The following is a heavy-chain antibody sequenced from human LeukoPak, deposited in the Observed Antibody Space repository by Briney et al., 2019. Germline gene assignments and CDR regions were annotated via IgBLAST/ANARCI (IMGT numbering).Heavy chain of an antibody. CDR1: GGTFSSYG. Sequence: SVQVSCKASGGTFSSYGISWARQAPGQGLEWMGGIIPIFDTTNYAQKFQGRVTITADESTSTAYMELSSLRSEDTAVYYCARGDCSGGSCYPGYYYGMDVWGKGTTVTVSS. CDR3: ARGDCSGGSCYPGYYYGMDV. J-gene: IGHJ6*04. D-gene: IGHD2-15*01. V-gene: IGHV1-69*13. CDR2: IIPIFDTT.